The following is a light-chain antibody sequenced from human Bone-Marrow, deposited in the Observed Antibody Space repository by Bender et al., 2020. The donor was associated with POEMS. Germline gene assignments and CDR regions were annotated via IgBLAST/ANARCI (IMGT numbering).Light chain of an antibody. CDR1: SSNIGTDP. CDR3: AAWEDSLNGWV. J-gene: IGLJ3*02. CDR2: INN. Sequence: QSVLTQPPSASGAPGQRVTISCSGSSSNIGTDPVNWYQQLPGTTPKLLIYINNQLPSGVPDCFSGSKSGTSASLAISGFLSEDEADYYCAAWEDSLNGWVFGGGTKLTVL. V-gene: IGLV1-44*01.